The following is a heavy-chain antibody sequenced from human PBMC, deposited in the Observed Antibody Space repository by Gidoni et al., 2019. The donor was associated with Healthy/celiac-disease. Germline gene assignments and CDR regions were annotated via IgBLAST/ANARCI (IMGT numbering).Heavy chain of an antibody. CDR1: GFTFSSYA. CDR3: AKDRLVGYYFDY. D-gene: IGHD2-8*02. Sequence: EVQLLESGGGLVQPGGSLRLSCAASGFTFSSYAMSWVRQAPGKGLEWVSAISGSGGSTYYADSVKGRFNISRDNSKNTLYLQMNSLRAEDTAVYYCAKDRLVGYYFDYWGQGTLVTVSS. J-gene: IGHJ4*02. CDR2: ISGSGGST. V-gene: IGHV3-23*01.